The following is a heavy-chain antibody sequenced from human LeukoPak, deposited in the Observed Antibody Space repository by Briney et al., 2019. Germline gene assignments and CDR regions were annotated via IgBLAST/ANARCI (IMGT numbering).Heavy chain of an antibody. CDR3: ASGYGGGTFDI. Sequence: PGGSLRLSCAASGFTFSSYWMHWVRQAPGKGLVWVSRISSDGSSTSYADSVKGRFTISRDNAKNTLYLQMNSLRAEDTAVYYCASGYGGGTFDIWGQGTMVTVSS. J-gene: IGHJ3*02. CDR2: ISSDGSST. CDR1: GFTFSSYW. V-gene: IGHV3-74*01. D-gene: IGHD5-12*01.